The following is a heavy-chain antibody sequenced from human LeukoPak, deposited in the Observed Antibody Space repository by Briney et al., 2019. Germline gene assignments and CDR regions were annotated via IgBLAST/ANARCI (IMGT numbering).Heavy chain of an antibody. D-gene: IGHD2-21*02. Sequence: SETLSLTCTVSGYSISRVYYWGWIRQPPGKGLEWIGSIYHSGSTYYNPSLKSRVTVSVDTSKNQFSLKLSSVTAADTAVYYCARGLYCGGDCYRSLPYFDYWGQGTLVTVSS. J-gene: IGHJ4*02. CDR3: ARGLYCGGDCYRSLPYFDY. V-gene: IGHV4-38-2*02. CDR1: GYSISRVYY. CDR2: IYHSGST.